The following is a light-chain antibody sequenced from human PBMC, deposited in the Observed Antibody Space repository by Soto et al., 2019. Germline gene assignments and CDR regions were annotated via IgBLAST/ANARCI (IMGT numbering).Light chain of an antibody. V-gene: IGKV1-9*01. CDR3: QQLNSYPIT. Sequence: DIQMTQSPSTLPASVGDRVTITCRASQSIDRWLAWYQQKPGKAPKLLIYGTSTLQSGVPSRFSGSGSETEFTLTISSLQPEDFATYYCQQLNSYPITFGQGTRLEIK. CDR1: QSIDRW. J-gene: IGKJ5*01. CDR2: GTS.